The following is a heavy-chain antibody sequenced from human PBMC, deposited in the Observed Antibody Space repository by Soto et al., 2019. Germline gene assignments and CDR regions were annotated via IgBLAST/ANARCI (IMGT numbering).Heavy chain of an antibody. CDR3: ARHIDY. Sequence: SETLSLTCAVSGGSISSSNWWSWVCQPPGKGLEWIGEIYYSGSTYYNPSLKSRVTISVDTSKNQFSLKLSSVTAADTAVYYCARHIDYWGQGTLVTVSS. CDR1: GGSISSSNW. CDR2: IYYSGST. J-gene: IGHJ4*02. V-gene: IGHV4-4*02.